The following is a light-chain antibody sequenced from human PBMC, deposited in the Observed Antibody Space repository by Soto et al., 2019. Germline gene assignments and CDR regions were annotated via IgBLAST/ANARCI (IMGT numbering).Light chain of an antibody. Sequence: QSALTQSASVSGSPGQSITISCTGASSDIGATDDVSWYQQHPGKAPQLIIYEVRHRPSGISTRFSGSKSGNTASLTISGLQAEDEGDYFCSSHTTTTTPYVFGTGTKVTVL. V-gene: IGLV2-14*01. J-gene: IGLJ1*01. CDR2: EVR. CDR1: SSDIGATDD. CDR3: SSHTTTTTPYV.